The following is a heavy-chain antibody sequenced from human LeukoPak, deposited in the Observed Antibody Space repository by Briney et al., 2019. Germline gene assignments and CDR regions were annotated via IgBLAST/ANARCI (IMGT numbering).Heavy chain of an antibody. CDR2: ISYDGSNK. CDR3: ARGSLIVVVTPLYYFDY. D-gene: IGHD3-22*01. CDR1: GFTFSSYA. Sequence: GGSLRLSCAASGFTFSSYAMHWVRQAPGKGLEWVAVISYDGSNKYYADSVKGRFTISRDNSKNTLYLQMNSLRAEDTAVYYCARGSLIVVVTPLYYFDYWGQGTLVTVSS. J-gene: IGHJ4*02. V-gene: IGHV3-30*04.